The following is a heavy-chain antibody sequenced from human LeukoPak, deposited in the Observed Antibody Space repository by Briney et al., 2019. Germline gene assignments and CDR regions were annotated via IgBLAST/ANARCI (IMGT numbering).Heavy chain of an antibody. D-gene: IGHD3-9*01. CDR2: MNPNSGNT. Sequence: GASVKVSCKASGYTFTSYDINWVRQATGQGLEWMGWMNPNSGNTGYAQKFQGRDTMTRNTSITTAYMALSSLRSEVTAVYCCASIGYDILTGYHNWFDPWGQGTLVTVSS. CDR1: GYTFTSYD. V-gene: IGHV1-8*01. J-gene: IGHJ5*02. CDR3: ASIGYDILTGYHNWFDP.